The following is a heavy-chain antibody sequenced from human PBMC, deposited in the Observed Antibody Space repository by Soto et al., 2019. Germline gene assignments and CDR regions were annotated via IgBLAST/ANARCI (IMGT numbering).Heavy chain of an antibody. V-gene: IGHV1-69*01. J-gene: IGHJ6*02. CDR2: IIPTFSSR. D-gene: IGHD3-16*01. CDR1: RDTFNKYA. Sequence: QVQLVQSGAEVKKPGSSVKVSCKTSRDTFNKYAFNWVRQAPGQGLEWMGWIIPTFSSRNYAEKFQGRVTTPADDSTSTAYMALRSLRFEDTAVYYCARGETYLGVWGQGTTVTVSS. CDR3: ARGETYLGV.